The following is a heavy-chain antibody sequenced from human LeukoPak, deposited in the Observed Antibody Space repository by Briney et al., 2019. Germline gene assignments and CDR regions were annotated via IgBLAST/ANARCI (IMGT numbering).Heavy chain of an antibody. V-gene: IGHV4-34*01. J-gene: IGHJ4*02. CDR1: GGSFSGYY. CDR3: ARRRIAAAYIDY. CDR2: INHSGST. D-gene: IGHD6-13*01. Sequence: SETLSLTCAVYGGSFSGYYWSWIRQPPGKGLEWIGEINHSGSTNYNPSLKSRVTISVDTSKNQFSLKLSSVTAADTAVYYCARRRIAAAYIDYWGQGTLVTVSS.